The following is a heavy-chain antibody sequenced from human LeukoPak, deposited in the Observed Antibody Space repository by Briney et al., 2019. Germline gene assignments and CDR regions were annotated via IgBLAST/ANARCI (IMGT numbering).Heavy chain of an antibody. Sequence: ASVKVSCKASGYTFTGHYMHWVRQAPGQGLEWMGWINPNSGDTNYAQKFQGRVTMTRGTSISTAYMELSRLRSDDTAVYYCARVGSSVVVVAAHFDYWGQGTLVTVSS. CDR3: ARVGSSVVVVAAHFDY. CDR1: GYTFTGHY. D-gene: IGHD2-15*01. J-gene: IGHJ4*02. CDR2: INPNSGDT. V-gene: IGHV1-2*02.